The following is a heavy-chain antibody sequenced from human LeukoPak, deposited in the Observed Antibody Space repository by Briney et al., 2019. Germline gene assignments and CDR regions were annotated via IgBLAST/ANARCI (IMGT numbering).Heavy chain of an antibody. CDR2: IYTSGGT. D-gene: IGHD6-13*01. CDR1: GGSISSYY. J-gene: IGHJ5*02. V-gene: IGHV4-4*07. Sequence: SETLSLTCTVSGGSISSYYWSWIRQPAGKGLEWIGRIYTSGGTNYNPSLKSRVTMSVDTSKNQFSLKLSSVTAADTAVYYCARSGRDSSSWSNNWFDPWGREPWSPSPQ. CDR3: ARSGRDSSSWSNNWFDP.